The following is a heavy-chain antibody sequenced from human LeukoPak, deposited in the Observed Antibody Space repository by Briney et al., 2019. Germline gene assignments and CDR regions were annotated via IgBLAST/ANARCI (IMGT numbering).Heavy chain of an antibody. D-gene: IGHD3-22*01. CDR3: ARIPIVLITSGGY. J-gene: IGHJ4*02. CDR1: GFTFSNAW. CDR2: IYSDGST. V-gene: IGHV3-53*01. Sequence: GGSLRLSCAASGFTFSNAWMSWVRQAPGKGLEWLSVIYSDGSTYYADSVKGRFTISRDNSKNTLYLQMGSLRAEDTAVYYCARIPIVLITSGGYWGQGTLVTVSS.